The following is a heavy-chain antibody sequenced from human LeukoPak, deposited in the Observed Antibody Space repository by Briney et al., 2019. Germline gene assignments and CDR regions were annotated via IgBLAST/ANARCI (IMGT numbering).Heavy chain of an antibody. V-gene: IGHV3-21*04. CDR2: ISSSSSYI. D-gene: IGHD5-12*01. CDR3: ARPFISYGGSEGYVDV. Sequence: GGSLRLSCAASGFTFSSYSMNWVRQAPGKGLEWVSSISSSSSYIYYADSVKGRFTISRDNAKNSLYLQMNSLRSDDTAVYYCARPFISYGGSEGYVDVWGKGTTVTISS. J-gene: IGHJ6*03. CDR1: GFTFSSYS.